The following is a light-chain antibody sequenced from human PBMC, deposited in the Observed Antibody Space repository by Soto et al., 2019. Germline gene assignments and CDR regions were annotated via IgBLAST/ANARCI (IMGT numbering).Light chain of an antibody. V-gene: IGKV3-15*01. CDR1: QSVGSN. CDR3: QQYNNRPPWT. CDR2: GAS. Sequence: EIVMTQSPATLSVSPGERATLSCRASQSVGSNLAWYQQRPGQAPRLLIYGASTRATGIPARFSGSGSGTEFTLTISSLQSEDFAVYYCQQYNNRPPWTVGQGTKVDIK. J-gene: IGKJ1*01.